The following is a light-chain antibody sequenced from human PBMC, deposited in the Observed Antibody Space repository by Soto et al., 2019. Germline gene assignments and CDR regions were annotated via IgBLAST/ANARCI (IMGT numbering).Light chain of an antibody. V-gene: IGLV2-23*01. Sequence: QSVLTQPASVSGSPGQSIALSCTGTSNNVGSYNLVSWYQQHPGKAPKLLISEGGKRPSGVSDRFSASKSGNTASLTISGLQAEDDADYYCCSFANFNTYVFGTGTKLTVL. CDR3: CSFANFNTYV. CDR1: SNNVGSYNL. CDR2: EGG. J-gene: IGLJ1*01.